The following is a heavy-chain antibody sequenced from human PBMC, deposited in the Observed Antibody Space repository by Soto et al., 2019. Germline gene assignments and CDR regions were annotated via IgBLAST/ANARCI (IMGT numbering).Heavy chain of an antibody. Sequence: GWSLRLSCAASGFAFSTYAMTWFRQAPGKGLEWVSVISGSGGSSYYADSVKGRFTISRDNSKNTLFLQMNGLRAVDTAVYYCAKVTKRAAAGRYEYYKYGMDVWGQGTTVTVSS. D-gene: IGHD6-13*01. CDR2: ISGSGGSS. J-gene: IGHJ6*02. V-gene: IGHV3-23*01. CDR1: GFAFSTYA. CDR3: AKVTKRAAAGRYEYYKYGMDV.